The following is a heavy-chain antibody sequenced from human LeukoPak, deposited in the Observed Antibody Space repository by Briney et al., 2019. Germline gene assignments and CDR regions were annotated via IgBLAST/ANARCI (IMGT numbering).Heavy chain of an antibody. V-gene: IGHV3-11*04. J-gene: IGHJ5*02. Sequence: PGGSLRLSCAASGFTFSDYYMSWIRQAPGKGLEWVSYIDLSGSTLYYLESVKGRFTISRDNAKNSLYLQMNSLRAEDTAVYYCARGPPLFDPWGQGTLVAVSS. CDR3: ARGPPLFDP. CDR2: IDLSGSTL. CDR1: GFTFSDYY.